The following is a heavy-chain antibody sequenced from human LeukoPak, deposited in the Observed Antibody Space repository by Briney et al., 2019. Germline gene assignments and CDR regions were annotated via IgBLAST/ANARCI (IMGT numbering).Heavy chain of an antibody. Sequence: GGSLRLSCAASGFTFSSYAMSWVRQAPGKGLEWVSAMSGSGGSTYYADSVKGRFTISRDNSKNTLYLQMNSLRAEDTAVYYCAKVGGYSYGQIGHFDYWGQGTLVTVSS. V-gene: IGHV3-23*01. CDR2: MSGSGGST. J-gene: IGHJ4*02. CDR3: AKVGGYSYGQIGHFDY. CDR1: GFTFSSYA. D-gene: IGHD5-18*01.